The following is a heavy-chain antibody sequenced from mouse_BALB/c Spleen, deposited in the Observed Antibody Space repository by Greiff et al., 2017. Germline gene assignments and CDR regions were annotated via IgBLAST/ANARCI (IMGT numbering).Heavy chain of an antibody. Sequence: QVQLQQPGAELVKPGASVKLSCKASGYTFTSYWMHWVKQRPGKGLEWIGVINPSNGPTNYNEKFKSKATLTEDKSSSTAYMQLSSLTSEDSAVCYRARCPPYYAMDYWGQGTAVTVSS. V-gene: IGHV1S81*02. CDR3: ARCPPYYAMDY. CDR1: GYTFTSYW. J-gene: IGHJ4*01. CDR2: INPSNGPT.